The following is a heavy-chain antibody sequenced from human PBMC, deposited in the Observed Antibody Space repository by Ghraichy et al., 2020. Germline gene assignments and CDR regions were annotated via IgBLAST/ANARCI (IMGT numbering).Heavy chain of an antibody. CDR2: IYSGGST. CDR1: GFTVSSNY. D-gene: IGHD4-17*01. CDR3: ARAVRSTNAIGY. J-gene: IGHJ4*02. V-gene: IGHV3-53*01. Sequence: LSLTCAASGFTVSSNYMSWVRQAPGKGLEWVSVIYSGGSTYYADSVKGRFTISRDNSKNTLYLQMNSLRAEDTAVYYCARAVRSTNAIGYWGQGTLVTVSS.